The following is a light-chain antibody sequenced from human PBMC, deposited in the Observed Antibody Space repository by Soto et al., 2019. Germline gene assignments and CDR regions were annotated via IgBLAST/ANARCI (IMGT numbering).Light chain of an antibody. CDR2: KAS. V-gene: IGKV1-5*03. CDR3: QKRSSWQLT. CDR1: QSISSW. J-gene: IGKJ4*01. Sequence: DIQMTQSPFTLSASVGDRVTITCRASQSISSWLAWYQQKPGKAPKLLIYKASTLESGVPARLSGSGSGTDFTLTIRSIEPEEFAVYYCQKRSSWQLTCGGGNQGAI.